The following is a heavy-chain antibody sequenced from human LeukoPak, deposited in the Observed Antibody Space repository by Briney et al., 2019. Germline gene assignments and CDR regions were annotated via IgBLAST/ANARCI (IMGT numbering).Heavy chain of an antibody. CDR1: GLTFSGYW. CDR3: ARAMT. Sequence: PGGSLRLSCAASGLTFSGYWMSWVRQAPGKGLEWVANIKPDGSDKAYVDSVKGRFTISRDNTKNSLYLQMSSLRAEDTAVYYCARAMTWGQGTLVSVSS. J-gene: IGHJ5*02. V-gene: IGHV3-7*01. CDR2: IKPDGSDK.